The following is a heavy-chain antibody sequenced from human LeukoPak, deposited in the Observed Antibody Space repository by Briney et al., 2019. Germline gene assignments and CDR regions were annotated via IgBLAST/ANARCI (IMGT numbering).Heavy chain of an antibody. Sequence: PGGSLRLSCGVTGYTFSNEWMHWVRQAPGEGLEWVALINQDGSAKQYVDSVKGRFTISRDNAKNSVYLQINSLRVEDTAVYYCVRLPRSNSVYWGQGTLVTVSS. D-gene: IGHD1-26*01. CDR1: GYTFSNEW. CDR3: VRLPRSNSVY. J-gene: IGHJ4*02. V-gene: IGHV3-7*01. CDR2: INQDGSAK.